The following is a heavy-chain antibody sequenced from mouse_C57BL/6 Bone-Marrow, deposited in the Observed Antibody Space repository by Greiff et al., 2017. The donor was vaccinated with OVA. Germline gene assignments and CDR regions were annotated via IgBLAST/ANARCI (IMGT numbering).Heavy chain of an antibody. CDR1: GYTFTSYG. V-gene: IGHV1-81*01. Sequence: VKLVESGAELARPGASVKLSCKASGYTFTSYGISWVKQRTGQGLEWIGEIYPRSGNTYYNEKFKGKATLTADKSSSTAYMELRSLTSEDSAVYFCARDDGTFVWGTGTTVTVSA. CDR3: ARDDGTFV. CDR2: IYPRSGNT. D-gene: IGHD2-3*01. J-gene: IGHJ1*03.